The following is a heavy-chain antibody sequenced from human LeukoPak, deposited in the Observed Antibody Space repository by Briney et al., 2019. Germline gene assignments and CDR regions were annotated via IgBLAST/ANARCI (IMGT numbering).Heavy chain of an antibody. Sequence: PGGSLRLSCAASGFTFSSYAMSWVRQAPGRGLEWVSAISGSGGSTYYADSVKGRFTISRDNSKNTLYLRMNSLRAEDTAVYYCANLGYSSSWTGYWGQGTLVTVSS. D-gene: IGHD6-13*01. CDR2: ISGSGGST. V-gene: IGHV3-23*01. J-gene: IGHJ4*02. CDR3: ANLGYSSSWTGY. CDR1: GFTFSSYA.